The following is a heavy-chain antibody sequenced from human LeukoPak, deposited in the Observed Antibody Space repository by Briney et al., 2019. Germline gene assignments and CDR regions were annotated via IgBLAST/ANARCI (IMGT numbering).Heavy chain of an antibody. CDR1: GDSINDYY. CDR2: VAYSGNS. Sequence: SETLSLTCTVSGDSINDYYWSWLRPTPGEGLEWIGFVAYSGNSNYNPSLESRVTISIDTSKNQFFLKLNSVTAADTAIYYCAKVVRGAVTFNRFDPWGQGTLVTVSS. J-gene: IGHJ5*02. CDR3: AKVVRGAVTFNRFDP. D-gene: IGHD3-10*02. V-gene: IGHV4-59*01.